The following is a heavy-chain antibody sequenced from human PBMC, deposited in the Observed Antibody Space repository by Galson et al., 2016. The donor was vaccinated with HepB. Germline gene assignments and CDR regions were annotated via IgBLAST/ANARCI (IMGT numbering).Heavy chain of an antibody. J-gene: IGHJ4*02. Sequence: PALVKPTQTLTLTCTFSGFSLDTYGMCVNWIRQPPGKALEWLALIDWDDAKYYSPSLETRLSIAKDSSKNQVVLSMTNMDPVDTGTYYCARIRRYRDRGGQYFYYFDSWGQGALVTVSS. CDR1: GFSLDTYGMC. CDR3: ARIRRYRDRGGQYFYYFDS. V-gene: IGHV2-70*01. D-gene: IGHD3-22*01. CDR2: IDWDDAK.